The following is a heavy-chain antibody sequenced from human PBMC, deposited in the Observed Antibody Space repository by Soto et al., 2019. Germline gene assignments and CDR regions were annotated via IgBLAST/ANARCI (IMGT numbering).Heavy chain of an antibody. CDR1: GFTFSSYT. V-gene: IGHV3-21*01. CDR2: IDTSSTYI. D-gene: IGHD5-18*01. Sequence: EVQLVESGGGLVKPGGSLRLSCAASGFTFSSYTMTWVRQAPGKGLEWVSPIDTSSTYIYDADSVKGRFTISRDNAKNSVYLQMNSLRAEDTAVYYCARVGTAMVFDYWGQGTLLTVSS. CDR3: ARVGTAMVFDY. J-gene: IGHJ4*02.